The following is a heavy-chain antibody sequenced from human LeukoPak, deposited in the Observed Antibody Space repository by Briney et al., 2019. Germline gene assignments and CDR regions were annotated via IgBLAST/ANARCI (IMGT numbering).Heavy chain of an antibody. CDR3: ARGRGLDGFGTLYYYYYYMDV. V-gene: IGHV1-8*03. D-gene: IGHD3-10*01. CDR1: GYTFTSYD. Sequence: ASVKVSCKASGYTFTSYDINWVRQATGQGLEWMGWMNPNSGNTGYAQKFQGRVTITRNTSISTAYMELSSLRSEDTAVYYCARGRGLDGFGTLYYYYYYMDVWGKGTTVTVSS. J-gene: IGHJ6*03. CDR2: MNPNSGNT.